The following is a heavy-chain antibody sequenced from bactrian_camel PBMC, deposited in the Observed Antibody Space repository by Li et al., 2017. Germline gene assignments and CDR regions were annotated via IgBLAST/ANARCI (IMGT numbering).Heavy chain of an antibody. J-gene: IGHJ4*01. CDR1: GYTHTPNC. D-gene: IGHD7*01. V-gene: IGHV3S54*01. Sequence: HVQLVESGGGSVQPGGSLRLSCAVSGYTHTPNCLGWLRQTPGQEREVVASIYAYGVGTYYPDSVKGRFTISEDNAKNILYLQMNDLKPEDTAKYYCVADAKAVVPWDWFGGYSTRGQGTQVTVS. CDR2: IYAYGVGT. CDR3: VADAKAVVPWDWFGGYST.